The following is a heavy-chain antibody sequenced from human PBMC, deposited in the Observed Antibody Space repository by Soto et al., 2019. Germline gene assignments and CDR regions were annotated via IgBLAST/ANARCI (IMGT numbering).Heavy chain of an antibody. D-gene: IGHD3-16*01. V-gene: IGHV4-34*01. J-gene: IGHJ4*02. CDR1: GGSITSYY. Sequence: SETLSLTCAVYGGSITSYYWSWIRQPPGKGLEWIGEIHHSGSTNYNPSLKSRVLISLDTSKNHFFLSLTSVTAADTAVYYCARWARTSIGGKDFDYWGQGTLVTVS. CDR3: ARWARTSIGGKDFDY. CDR2: IHHSGST.